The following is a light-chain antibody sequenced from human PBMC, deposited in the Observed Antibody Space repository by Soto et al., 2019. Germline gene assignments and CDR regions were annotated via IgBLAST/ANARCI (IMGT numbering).Light chain of an antibody. Sequence: EIVLTQSPATLSLSPGERATLSCRASQSVSSTLAWYQQKPGQAPRLLIYDASNRSTGITPGFSGSGSGADFIHTISSLEPEDFAVYYCQQRSKWPRTFGQGTKVEIK. CDR3: QQRSKWPRT. CDR2: DAS. V-gene: IGKV3-11*01. CDR1: QSVSST. J-gene: IGKJ1*01.